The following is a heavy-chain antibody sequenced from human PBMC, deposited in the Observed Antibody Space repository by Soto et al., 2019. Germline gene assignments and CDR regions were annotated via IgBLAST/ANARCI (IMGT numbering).Heavy chain of an antibody. CDR2: IRSKAYGGTT. D-gene: IGHD3-3*01. V-gene: IGHV3-49*03. J-gene: IGHJ6*02. Sequence: SLRLSCPASGFTFGDYAMGWFRQAPGKGLEWVGFIRSKAYGGTTEYAASVKGRFTISRDDSKSIAYLQMNSLKTEDTAVYYCTGDDGWGFLEWLPTSYYYYGMDVWGQGTTGTVS. CDR1: GFTFGDYA. CDR3: TGDDGWGFLEWLPTSYYYYGMDV.